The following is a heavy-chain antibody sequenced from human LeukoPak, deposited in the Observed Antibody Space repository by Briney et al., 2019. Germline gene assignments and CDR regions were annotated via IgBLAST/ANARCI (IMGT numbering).Heavy chain of an antibody. Sequence: GSLRLSCAASGFTFSSYSMNWVRQAPGKGLEWVSSISSSSSYIYYADSVKGRFTISRDNAKNSLYLQMNSLRAEDTAVYYCARDLGSSWSFDYWGQGTLVTVSS. CDR3: ARDLGSSWSFDY. CDR1: GFTFSSYS. J-gene: IGHJ4*02. V-gene: IGHV3-21*01. CDR2: ISSSSSYI. D-gene: IGHD6-13*01.